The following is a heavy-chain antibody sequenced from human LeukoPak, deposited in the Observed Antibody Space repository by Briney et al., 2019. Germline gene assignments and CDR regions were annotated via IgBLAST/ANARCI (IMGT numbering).Heavy chain of an antibody. J-gene: IGHJ4*02. D-gene: IGHD3-22*01. CDR1: GGTFSSYA. CDR3: ARDPGRGSYDYDSSGWLLDY. Sequence: SVKVSCKASGGTFSSYAISWVRQAPGQRLEWMGRIIPIFGTANYAQKFQGRVTITTDESTSTAYMELSSLRSEDTAVYYCARDPGRGSYDYDSSGWLLDYWGQGTLVTVSS. V-gene: IGHV1-69*05. CDR2: IIPIFGTA.